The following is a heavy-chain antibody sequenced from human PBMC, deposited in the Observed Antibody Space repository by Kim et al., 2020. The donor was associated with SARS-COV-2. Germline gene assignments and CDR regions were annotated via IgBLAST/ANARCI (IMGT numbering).Heavy chain of an antibody. D-gene: IGHD3-10*01. CDR3: ARALYYYGLGIGGRHGMDV. CDR2: IRSSSSYI. V-gene: IGHV3-21*01. CDR1: GFTFSNYS. Sequence: GGSLRLSCAASGFTFSNYSMNWVRQAPGKGLEWVSSIRSSSSYIYYEDSVKGRFTISRDNAKNSLYLQMNSLRAEDTAVNYCARALYYYGLGIGGRHGMDVWGQGTPVTVSS. J-gene: IGHJ6*02.